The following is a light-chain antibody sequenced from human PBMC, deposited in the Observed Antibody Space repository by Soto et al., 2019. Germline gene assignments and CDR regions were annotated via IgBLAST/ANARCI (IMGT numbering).Light chain of an antibody. CDR1: QSVSNNY. CDR3: QQYGSSLI. J-gene: IGKJ5*01. Sequence: IVLTQSPGTLSLSPGERATISCRAGQSVSNNYLAWSQHKPGQAPRLLIYGASNRATGIPDRFSVSGSGTGFTLTISRLEPEDFAVYYCQQYGSSLIFGHGRRLEIK. CDR2: GAS. V-gene: IGKV3-20*01.